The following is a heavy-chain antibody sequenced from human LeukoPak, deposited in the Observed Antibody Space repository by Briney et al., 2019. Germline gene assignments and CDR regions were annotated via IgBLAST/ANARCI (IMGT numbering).Heavy chain of an antibody. J-gene: IGHJ4*02. D-gene: IGHD2-21*01. Sequence: GGSLRLSCAASGFTFSSYGMHWVRQAPGKGLEWVAFIRYDGSNKYYAASVRGRFAISRDNSRNTLSLQMNNPRAEDTAVYYCVKSDCGAEGCKLLNYWGQGTLVTVSS. CDR3: VKSDCGAEGCKLLNY. V-gene: IGHV3-30*02. CDR2: IRYDGSNK. CDR1: GFTFSSYG.